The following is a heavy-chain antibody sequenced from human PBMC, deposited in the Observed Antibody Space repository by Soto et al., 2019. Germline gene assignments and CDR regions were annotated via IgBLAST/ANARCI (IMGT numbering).Heavy chain of an antibody. CDR1: GGSISSSNW. V-gene: IGHV4-4*02. CDR3: ERDVRGYSGYAAPFGT. Sequence: SETLSLTCAVSGGSISSSNWWSWVRQPPGKGLEWIGEIYHSGSTNYNPSLKSRVTISVDKSKNQFSLKLSSVTAADTAVYYCERDVRGYSGYAAPFGTWGQGTLVTVSS. J-gene: IGHJ5*02. D-gene: IGHD5-12*01. CDR2: IYHSGST.